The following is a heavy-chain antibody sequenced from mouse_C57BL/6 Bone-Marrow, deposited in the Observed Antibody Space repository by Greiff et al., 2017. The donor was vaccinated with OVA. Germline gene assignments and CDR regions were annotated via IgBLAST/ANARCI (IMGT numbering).Heavy chain of an antibody. J-gene: IGHJ3*01. V-gene: IGHV5-9-1*02. Sequence: EVKLVESGEGLVKPGGSLKLSCAASGFTFSSYAMSWVRQTPEKRLEWVAYISSGGDYIYYADTVKGRFTISRDNARNTLYLQMNSRKSKDTAMYYCTRDEDSGSAWFAYWGQGTLVTVSA. CDR1: GFTFSSYA. CDR2: ISSGGDYI. D-gene: IGHD1-3*01. CDR3: TRDEDSGSAWFAY.